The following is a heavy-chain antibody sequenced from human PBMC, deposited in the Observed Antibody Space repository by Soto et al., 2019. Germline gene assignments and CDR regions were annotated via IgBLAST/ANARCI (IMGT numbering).Heavy chain of an antibody. CDR1: GGSISSGGYY. D-gene: IGHD2-2*01. Sequence: PSETLSLTCTVSGGSISSGGYYWSWIRQHPGEGLEWSGYIYYSGSTYYNPSLKSRVTISVDTSKNQFSLKLSSVTAADTAVYYCARSFGVAPAGPFDYWGQGTQVTVSS. V-gene: IGHV4-31*03. J-gene: IGHJ4*02. CDR2: IYYSGST. CDR3: ARSFGVAPAGPFDY.